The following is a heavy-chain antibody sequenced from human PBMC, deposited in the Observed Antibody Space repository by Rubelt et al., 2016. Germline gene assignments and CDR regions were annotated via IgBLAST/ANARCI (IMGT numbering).Heavy chain of an antibody. V-gene: IGHV4-34*02. CDR2: ISHSGTT. D-gene: IGHD3-10*01. Sequence: QVQLQQWGAGLLKPSETLSLICAVYGASFSDYYWTWIRQPPGKGLEWLGEISHSGTTYYNPSLKSRVTLSVDTSRDQFSLKLNSMTAADTAVYYCARGRFSYGSFSAPYDYWGQGTLVTVSS. J-gene: IGHJ4*02. CDR1: GASFSDYY. CDR3: ARGRFSYGSFSAPYDY.